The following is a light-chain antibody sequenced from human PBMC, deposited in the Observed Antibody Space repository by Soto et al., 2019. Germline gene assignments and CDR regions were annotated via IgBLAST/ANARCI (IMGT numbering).Light chain of an antibody. J-gene: IGKJ4*01. Sequence: DIQMTQSPSSVSASVGDRVTITCRASQGISSSLAWYQQKPGKVPKLLIYAASSLQSGVPSRFSGSGSGTDFTLTITSLQPEDFATYYCQQANSFPLTFGGGTKVEIE. V-gene: IGKV1D-12*01. CDR1: QGISSS. CDR2: AAS. CDR3: QQANSFPLT.